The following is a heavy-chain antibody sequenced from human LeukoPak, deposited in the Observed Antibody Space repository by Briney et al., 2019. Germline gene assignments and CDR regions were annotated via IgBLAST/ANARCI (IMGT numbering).Heavy chain of an antibody. J-gene: IGHJ4*02. CDR3: AKVSITMVRGVITEVMYFDY. CDR2: ISGSGGST. CDR1: GFTFSSYA. V-gene: IGHV3-23*01. Sequence: PGGSLRLSCAASGFTFSSYAMSWVRQAPGKGLEWVSAISGSGGSTYYADSVKGRFTISRDNSKNTLYLQMNSLRAEDTAVYYCAKVSITMVRGVITEVMYFDYWGQGTLVTVSS. D-gene: IGHD3-10*01.